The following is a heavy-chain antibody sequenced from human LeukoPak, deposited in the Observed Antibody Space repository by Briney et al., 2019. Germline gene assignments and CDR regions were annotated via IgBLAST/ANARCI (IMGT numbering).Heavy chain of an antibody. V-gene: IGHV1-8*01. J-gene: IGHJ4*02. CDR3: ARAPGLVVYYDSSGYYYSGDFDY. D-gene: IGHD3-22*01. CDR1: GCTFTSYD. CDR2: MNPNSGNT. Sequence: ASVKVSCKASGCTFTSYDINLVRQATGQGLDWMGWMNPNSGNTGYAQKFQGRVTMTRNTSISTAYMELSSLRSEDTAVYYCARAPGLVVYYDSSGYYYSGDFDYWGQGTLVTVSS.